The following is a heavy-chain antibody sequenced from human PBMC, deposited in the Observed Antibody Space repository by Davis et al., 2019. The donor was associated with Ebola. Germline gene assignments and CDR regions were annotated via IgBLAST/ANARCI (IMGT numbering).Heavy chain of an antibody. CDR3: ARVIYYYDSSGYSDS. D-gene: IGHD3-22*01. CDR2: INPSDGTT. CDR1: GYTFTSYY. V-gene: IGHV1-46*01. J-gene: IGHJ4*02. Sequence: AASVKVSCKASGYTFTSYYMHWVRQAPGQGLEWMGIINPSDGTTKYAQGFQGRVTMTRDTSTNTVYMEMSSLRSEDTAKYYCARVIYYYDSSGYSDSWGQGTLVTVSA.